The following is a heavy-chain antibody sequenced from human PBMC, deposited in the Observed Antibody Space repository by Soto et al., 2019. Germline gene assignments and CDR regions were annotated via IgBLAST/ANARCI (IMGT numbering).Heavy chain of an antibody. CDR2: INHSGST. V-gene: IGHV4-34*01. CDR3: ARGRDYLHYYYYGMDV. D-gene: IGHD3-16*01. Sequence: SETLSLTCAVYGGSFSGYYWSWIRQPPGKGLEWIGEINHSGSTNYNPSLKSRVTISVDTSKNQFSLKLSSVTAADTAVYYCARGRDYLHYYYYGMDVWGQGTTVTVSS. CDR1: GGSFSGYY. J-gene: IGHJ6*02.